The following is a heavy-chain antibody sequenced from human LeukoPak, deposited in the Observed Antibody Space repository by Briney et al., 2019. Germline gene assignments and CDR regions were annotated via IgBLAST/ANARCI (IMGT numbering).Heavy chain of an antibody. CDR3: ARGGGSYPLLTTPLYYFDY. Sequence: SETLSLTCTVSGDSISTSKRYWGWIRQPPGKGLEWIGYIYYSGSTNYNPSLKSRVTISVDTSKNQFSLKLSSVTAADTAVYYCARGGGSYPLLTTPLYYFDYWGQGTLVTVSS. V-gene: IGHV4-61*05. CDR1: GDSISTSKRY. J-gene: IGHJ4*02. CDR2: IYYSGST. D-gene: IGHD1-26*01.